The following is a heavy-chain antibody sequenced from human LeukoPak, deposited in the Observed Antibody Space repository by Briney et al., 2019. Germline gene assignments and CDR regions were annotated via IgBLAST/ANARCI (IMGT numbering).Heavy chain of an antibody. CDR3: ARATEDSSGYINWFDP. J-gene: IGHJ5*02. Sequence: PSQTLSLTCTVSGGSISSGGYYWSWIRQHPGKGLEWIGYIYYSGSTYYNPSLKSRVTISVDTSKNQFSLKLSSVTAADTAVYYCARATEDSSGYINWFDPWGQGTLVTLSS. CDR2: IYYSGST. CDR1: GGSISSGGYY. V-gene: IGHV4-31*03. D-gene: IGHD3-22*01.